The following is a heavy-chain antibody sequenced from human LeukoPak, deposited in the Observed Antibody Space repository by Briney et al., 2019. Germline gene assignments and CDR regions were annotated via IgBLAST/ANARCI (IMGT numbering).Heavy chain of an antibody. CDR1: GGSISSGGYY. V-gene: IGHV4-31*03. D-gene: IGHD6-13*01. J-gene: IGHJ5*02. CDR2: IYYSGST. CDR3: ARVAYSSSWYWFDP. Sequence: PSETLSLTCTVSGGSISSGGYYWSWIRQRPGKGLEWIGYIYYSGSTYYNPSLKSRVTISVDTSKNHFSLKLSSVTAADTAVYYCARVAYSSSWYWFDPWGQGTLVTVSS.